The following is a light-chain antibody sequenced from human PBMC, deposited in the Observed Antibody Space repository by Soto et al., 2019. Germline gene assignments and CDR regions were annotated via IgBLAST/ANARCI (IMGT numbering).Light chain of an antibody. V-gene: IGKV3-20*01. Sequence: EIVFTPSTGTLSLSPGERANLFCRASPSVSSSYLAWYQQKPGQAPRLLIYGASSRATGIAARFSGSGSGTDFTLTISRLEPEDFAVYYCQQYGSSRWTFGQGTKVDIK. CDR3: QQYGSSRWT. J-gene: IGKJ1*01. CDR1: PSVSSSY. CDR2: GAS.